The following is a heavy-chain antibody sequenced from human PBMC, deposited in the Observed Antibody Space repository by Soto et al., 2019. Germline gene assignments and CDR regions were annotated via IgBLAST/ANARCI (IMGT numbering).Heavy chain of an antibody. CDR3: ARVCGGDCGKAFEV. J-gene: IGHJ3*01. CDR1: GFTFSAYG. V-gene: IGHV3-33*05. CDR2: ISFDSRDK. D-gene: IGHD2-21*02. Sequence: QVQLVESGGGVVQPGRSLRLSCAASGFTFSAYGIHWVRQAPGKGVEWVATISFDSRDKLYVDSMKGRLTSSRENSRNTVYLQMDSLRAEDTAVYHFARVCGGDCGKAFEVWGQGTVVTVSS.